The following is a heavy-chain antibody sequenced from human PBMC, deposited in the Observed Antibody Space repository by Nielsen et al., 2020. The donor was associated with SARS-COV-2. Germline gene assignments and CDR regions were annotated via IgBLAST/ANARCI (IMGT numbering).Heavy chain of an antibody. Sequence: ASVKVSCKASGYTFTTYAMYWVRQAPGQRLEWMGWINAGTGNTKYSQNFQGRVTITRDTSASTAYMELSSLRSEDTAVYYCASYYYDSSGYDYWGQGTLVTVSS. J-gene: IGHJ4*02. D-gene: IGHD3-22*01. CDR1: GYTFTTYA. CDR2: INAGTGNT. CDR3: ASYYYDSSGYDY. V-gene: IGHV1-3*01.